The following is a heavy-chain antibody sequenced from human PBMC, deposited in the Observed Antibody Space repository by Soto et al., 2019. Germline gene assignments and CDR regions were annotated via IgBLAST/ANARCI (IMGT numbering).Heavy chain of an antibody. CDR1: GGTFSSYT. V-gene: IGHV1-69*02. J-gene: IGHJ4*02. Sequence: SVKVSCKASGGTFSSYTISWVRQAPGQGLEWMGRIIPILGIANYAQKFQGRVTITADKSTSTAYMELSSLRSEDTAVYYCARGSAAAGNQVGYWGQGTLVTVSS. CDR3: ARGSAAAGNQVGY. CDR2: IIPILGIA. D-gene: IGHD6-13*01.